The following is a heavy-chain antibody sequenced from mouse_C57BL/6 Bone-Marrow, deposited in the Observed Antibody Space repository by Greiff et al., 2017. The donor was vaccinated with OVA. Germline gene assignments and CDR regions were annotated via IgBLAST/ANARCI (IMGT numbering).Heavy chain of an antibody. CDR1: GYTFTSYW. V-gene: IGHV1-55*01. CDR3: ARRYYGSRNFDV. CDR2: IYPGSGST. Sequence: QVQLQQPGAELVKPGASVKMSCKASGYTFTSYWITWVKQRPGQGLEWIGDIYPGSGSTNYNEKFKSKATLTVDTSSSTAYMQLSSLTSEDSAVYYCARRYYGSRNFDVWGTGTTGTVSS. J-gene: IGHJ1*03. D-gene: IGHD1-1*01.